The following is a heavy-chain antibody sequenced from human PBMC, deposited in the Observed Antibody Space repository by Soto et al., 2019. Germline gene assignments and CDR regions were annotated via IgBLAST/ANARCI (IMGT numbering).Heavy chain of an antibody. D-gene: IGHD6-25*01. V-gene: IGHV3-15*07. J-gene: IGHJ4*02. Sequence: EVQLVESGGGLVKPGESLRLSCVVSDFNFNDAWMNWVRQAPGKGLEWVGHIKSKSDGGTTDYAAPVKGRFIISRDDSKNTLYLQMNSLGADDTAVYYCATAPGYWASAPFDFWGQGTRVSVSS. CDR3: ATAPGYWASAPFDF. CDR1: DFNFNDAW. CDR2: IKSKSDGGTT.